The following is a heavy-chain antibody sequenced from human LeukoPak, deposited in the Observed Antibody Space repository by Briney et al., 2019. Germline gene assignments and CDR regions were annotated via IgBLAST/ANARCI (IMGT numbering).Heavy chain of an antibody. CDR3: ARDCGSGSYPDY. J-gene: IGHJ4*02. Sequence: ASVKVSCKASGYTLTGYYMHWVRQAPGQGLEWMGWINPNSGGTNYAQKFQGWVTMTRDTSISTAYMELSRLRSDDTAVYYCARDCGSGSYPDYWGQGTLVTVSS. V-gene: IGHV1-2*04. D-gene: IGHD3-10*01. CDR1: GYTLTGYY. CDR2: INPNSGGT.